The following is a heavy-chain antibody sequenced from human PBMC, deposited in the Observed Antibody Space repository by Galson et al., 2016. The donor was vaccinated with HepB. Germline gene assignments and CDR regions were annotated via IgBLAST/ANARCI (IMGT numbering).Heavy chain of an antibody. V-gene: IGHV4-34*01. CDR2: INHSGST. CDR3: ARGPRPGYCSATSCYGIVFRWFDP. Sequence: LSLTFAVHGGSFSGYYWSWLRQPPGQGLEWIGEINHSGSTNYSPSLQSRVTMSVDTSKNQFSRRLSSVTAADTAVYYCARGPRPGYCSATSCYGIVFRWFDPWGQGTLVTVSS. CDR1: GGSFSGYY. D-gene: IGHD2-2*03. J-gene: IGHJ5*02.